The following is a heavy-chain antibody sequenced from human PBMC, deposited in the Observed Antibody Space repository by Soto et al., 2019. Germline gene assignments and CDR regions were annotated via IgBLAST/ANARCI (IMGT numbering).Heavy chain of an antibody. CDR2: IIPVFGRV. V-gene: IGHV1-69*01. CDR1: GGTFSSRA. Sequence: QVQLVQSGPEVKKTGTSVKVSCKASGGTFSSRAISWVRQAPGQGLEGMGGIIPVFGRVNYAEKFQDRDTITADDSNGTVYMELSSRRSEDTALYYCANSRGGTFLGYHGMDIWGQGTTVSVSS. J-gene: IGHJ6*02. CDR3: ANSRGGTFLGYHGMDI. D-gene: IGHD3-16*01.